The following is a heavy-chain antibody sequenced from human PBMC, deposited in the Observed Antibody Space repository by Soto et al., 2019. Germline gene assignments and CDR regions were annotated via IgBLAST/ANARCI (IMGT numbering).Heavy chain of an antibody. D-gene: IGHD5-12*01. CDR2: INSDGSST. J-gene: IGHJ4*02. V-gene: IGHV3-74*01. Sequence: TGGSLRLSCAASGFTFSSYWMHWVRQAPGKGLVWVSRINSDGSSTRYADSVKGRFTISRDNAKNTVYLQMNSLRVEDTAVYFCEKGYSGYDYAYWGQGSLVTVSS. CDR3: EKGYSGYDYAY. CDR1: GFTFSSYW.